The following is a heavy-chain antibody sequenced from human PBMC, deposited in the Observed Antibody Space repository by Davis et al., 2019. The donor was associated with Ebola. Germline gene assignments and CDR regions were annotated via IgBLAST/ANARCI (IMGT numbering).Heavy chain of an antibody. V-gene: IGHV1-69*13. D-gene: IGHD3-16*02. CDR1: GGTFSSYA. Sequence: SVKVSCKASGGTFSSYAISWVRQAPGQGLEWMGGIIPIFGTANYAQKFQGRVTITADESTSTAYMELSSLRSEDTAVYYCARGDYDYIWGSYPYYYGMDVWGQGTTVTVSS. CDR3: ARGDYDYIWGSYPYYYGMDV. J-gene: IGHJ6*02. CDR2: IIPIFGTA.